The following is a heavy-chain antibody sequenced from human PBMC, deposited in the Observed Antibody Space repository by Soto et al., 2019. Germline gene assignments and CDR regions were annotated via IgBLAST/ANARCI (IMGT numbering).Heavy chain of an antibody. V-gene: IGHV3-30-3*01. CDR2: TSYDGSNK. CDR1: GFTFSSYA. Sequence: QVQLVESGGGVVQPGRSLRLSCAASGFTFSSYAMHWVRQAPGKGLEWVAVTSYDGSNKYYTDSVKGRFTISRDNSKNTLYLQMNSLRAEDTAVYYCARPLWRGDYNWGYFDLWGRGTLVTVSS. CDR3: ARPLWRGDYNWGYFDL. D-gene: IGHD4-4*01. J-gene: IGHJ2*01.